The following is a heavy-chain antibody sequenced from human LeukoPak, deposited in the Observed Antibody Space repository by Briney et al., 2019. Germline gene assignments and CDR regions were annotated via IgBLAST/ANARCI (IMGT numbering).Heavy chain of an antibody. J-gene: IGHJ4*02. D-gene: IGHD6-6*01. V-gene: IGHV4-39*06. CDR1: GGSISSSSYY. Sequence: SETLSLTCTVSGGSISSSSYYWGWIRQPPGKGLEWIGSIYYSGSTYYNPSLKSRVTISVDRSKNQFTLKLSSVTAADTAVYYCAREGIYSSSSEGLDYWGQGTLVTVSS. CDR3: AREGIYSSSSEGLDY. CDR2: IYYSGST.